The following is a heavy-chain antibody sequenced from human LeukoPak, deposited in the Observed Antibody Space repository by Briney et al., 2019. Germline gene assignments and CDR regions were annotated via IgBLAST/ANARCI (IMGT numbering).Heavy chain of an antibody. J-gene: IGHJ3*01. D-gene: IGHD3-10*01. Sequence: PGGSLRLSCAASGFSVGNYWMHWVRQAPGKGLEWVSGISGDGASTHYAESVKGQFTISRDNSQNTLFLQMNSLRVEDTAIYYCAKDSYVSGRPLHTFDVWGQGTMVTVSS. CDR2: ISGDGAST. CDR3: AKDSYVSGRPLHTFDV. V-gene: IGHV3-23*01. CDR1: GFSVGNYW.